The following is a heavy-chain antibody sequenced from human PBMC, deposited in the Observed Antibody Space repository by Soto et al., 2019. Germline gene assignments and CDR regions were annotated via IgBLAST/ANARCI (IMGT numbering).Heavy chain of an antibody. Sequence: ASVKVSCKASGCTFTSYAMHWVRQAPGQRLEWMGWINAGNGNTKYSQKFQGRVTITRDTSASPAYMELSSMRSEDTAVYYCARVHTGTIRTAAPYYYYGMDFWGQGTTVTVSS. CDR1: GCTFTSYA. D-gene: IGHD1-1*01. J-gene: IGHJ6*02. CDR2: INAGNGNT. V-gene: IGHV1-3*01. CDR3: ARVHTGTIRTAAPYYYYGMDF.